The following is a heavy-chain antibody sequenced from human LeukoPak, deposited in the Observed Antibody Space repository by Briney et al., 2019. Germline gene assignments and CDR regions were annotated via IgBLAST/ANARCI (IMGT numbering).Heavy chain of an antibody. Sequence: SQTLSLTCAVSGGSISSGGYSWSWIRQPPGKGLEWIGYIYHSGSTYYNPSLKSRVTIPVDRSKNQFSLKLSSVTAADTAVYYCARAARDFWSGYYYYYGMDVWGQGTTVTVS. CDR2: IYHSGST. CDR1: GGSISSGGYS. CDR3: ARAARDFWSGYYYYYGMDV. J-gene: IGHJ6*02. D-gene: IGHD3-3*01. V-gene: IGHV4-30-2*01.